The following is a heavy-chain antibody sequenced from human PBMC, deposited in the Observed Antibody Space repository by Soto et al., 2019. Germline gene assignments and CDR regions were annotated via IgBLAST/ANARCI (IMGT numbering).Heavy chain of an antibody. CDR2: ISYDGRNK. V-gene: IGHV3-30*04. J-gene: IGHJ4*02. Sequence: GGSLRLSCAASGFSFSRYGLHWVRQAPGKGLEWVTVISYDGRNKYYADSVKGRFTISRDNSKNTLYLQMNSLKTEDTAVYYCTTDRFYSPVDHWGQGTLVTVSS. D-gene: IGHD4-4*01. CDR3: TTDRFYSPVDH. CDR1: GFSFSRYG.